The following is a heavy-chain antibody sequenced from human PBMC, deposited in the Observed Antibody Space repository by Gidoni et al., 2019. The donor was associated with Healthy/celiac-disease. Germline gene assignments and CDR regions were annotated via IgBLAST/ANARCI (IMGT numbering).Heavy chain of an antibody. CDR3: AKRLGIYGSGINYFDY. CDR2: ISGSGGST. Sequence: EVQLLESGGGLVQPGGSLRLSCAASGFTFSSYAMSWVRQAPGKGLEWVSAISGSGGSTYYADSVKGRFTISRDNSKNTLYLQMNSLRAEDTAVYYCAKRLGIYGSGINYFDYWGQGTLVTVSS. D-gene: IGHD3-10*01. V-gene: IGHV3-23*01. CDR1: GFTFSSYA. J-gene: IGHJ4*02.